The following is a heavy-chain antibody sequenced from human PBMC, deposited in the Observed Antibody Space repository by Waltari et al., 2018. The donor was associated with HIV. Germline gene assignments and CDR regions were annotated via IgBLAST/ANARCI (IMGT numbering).Heavy chain of an antibody. CDR3: ARLYCSGGSCYSEWYFDY. CDR2: IYYSGST. V-gene: IGHV4-39*01. Sequence: QLQLQESGPGLVKPSETLSLTCTVSGGSISSSSYYWGWIRQPPGKGLEWIGSIYYSGSTYHNPSLKSRVTRSVDTSKNQFSLKLSSVTAADTAVYYCARLYCSGGSCYSEWYFDYWGQGTLVTVSS. D-gene: IGHD2-15*01. J-gene: IGHJ4*02. CDR1: GGSISSSSYY.